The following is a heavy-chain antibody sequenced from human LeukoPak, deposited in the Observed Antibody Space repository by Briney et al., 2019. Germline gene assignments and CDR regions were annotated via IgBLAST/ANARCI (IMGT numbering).Heavy chain of an antibody. CDR2: ISGDGTNE. J-gene: IGHJ4*02. V-gene: IGHV3-30-3*01. D-gene: IGHD6-13*01. CDR1: GFTFRIYA. CDR3: ARRTAAGKYYFDS. Sequence: GGSLRLSCAASGFTFRIYAMHWVRQAPGKGLEWVAVISGDGTNEYYADSVKGRFTISRDNAKNTLYLQMNSLRAEDTAVYYCARRTAAGKYYFDSWGQGTLVTVSS.